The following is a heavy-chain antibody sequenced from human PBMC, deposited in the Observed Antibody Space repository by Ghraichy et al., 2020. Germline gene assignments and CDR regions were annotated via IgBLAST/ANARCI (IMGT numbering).Heavy chain of an antibody. D-gene: IGHD3-3*01. J-gene: IGHJ6*02. Sequence: SVKVSCKASGGTFSSYAISWVRQAPGQGLEWMGGIIPIFGTANYAQKFQRRVTITADESTSTAYMELSSLRSEDTAVYYCARGGSPIFWSGYRSYYYYGMDVWGQGTTVTVSS. CDR3: ARGGSPIFWSGYRSYYYYGMDV. CDR2: IIPIFGTA. CDR1: GGTFSSYA. V-gene: IGHV1-69*13.